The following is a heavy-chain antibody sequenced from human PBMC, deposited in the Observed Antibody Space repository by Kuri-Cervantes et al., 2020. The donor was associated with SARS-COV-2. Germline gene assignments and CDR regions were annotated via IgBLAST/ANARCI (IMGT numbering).Heavy chain of an antibody. V-gene: IGHV3-21*01. CDR3: ARDLTPERYCSSTSCYTDYDFWSNYLVDY. Sequence: GGSLRLSCAASGFTFSNYNMNWVRQAPGKGLEWVSSISSGSTYIYYADSGKGRFTIYRDNAKNSLSLQLNSLRAEDTAVYYCARDLTPERYCSSTSCYTDYDFWSNYLVDYWGQGTLVTVSS. D-gene: IGHD2-2*02. J-gene: IGHJ4*02. CDR2: ISSGSTYI. CDR1: GFTFSNYN.